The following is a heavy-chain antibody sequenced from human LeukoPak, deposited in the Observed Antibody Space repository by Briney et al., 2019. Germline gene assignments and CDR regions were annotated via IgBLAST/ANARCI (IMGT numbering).Heavy chain of an antibody. J-gene: IGHJ4*02. D-gene: IGHD2-21*01. Sequence: GGSLRLSCAASGFTFSNAYMNWVRQAPGKGLEWVSRIKPKTDGETTEYAAPVKGRFSISRDDSKNMLYLQMNSLKTEDTAVYYCITPLPYSAQGGQGTLVTVSS. V-gene: IGHV3-15*07. CDR2: IKPKTDGETT. CDR3: ITPLPYSAQ. CDR1: GFTFSNAY.